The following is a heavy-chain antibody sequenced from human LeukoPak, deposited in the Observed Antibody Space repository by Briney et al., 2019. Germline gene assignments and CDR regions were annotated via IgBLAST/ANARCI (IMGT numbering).Heavy chain of an antibody. CDR3: AKEKYYYYYMDV. J-gene: IGHJ6*03. CDR1: GFTFSSYC. CDR2: IRYDGSNK. V-gene: IGHV3-30*02. Sequence: GGSLRLFCAASGFTFSSYCMHWVRQAPGKGLEGVAFIRYDGSNKYYADAVKGRFTISRDNSKNTLYLQMNSLRAEDTAVYYCAKEKYYYYYMDVWGKGTTVTVSS.